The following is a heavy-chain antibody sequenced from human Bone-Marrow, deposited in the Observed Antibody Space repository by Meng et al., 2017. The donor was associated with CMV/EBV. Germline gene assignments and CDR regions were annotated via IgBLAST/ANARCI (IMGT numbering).Heavy chain of an antibody. Sequence: QVQLWRAGAEVKKPGASVKVSCKASGYTFTSYDINSVRQAAGQGLEWMGWMNPNSGNTDYAQKFQGRVTMTRNISKSTAYMDLSSLRSEDTAVYYCATGVADFEYWGQGTLVTVSS. CDR3: ATGVADFEY. D-gene: IGHD6-19*01. J-gene: IGHJ4*02. CDR1: GYTFTSYD. CDR2: MNPNSGNT. V-gene: IGHV1-8*01.